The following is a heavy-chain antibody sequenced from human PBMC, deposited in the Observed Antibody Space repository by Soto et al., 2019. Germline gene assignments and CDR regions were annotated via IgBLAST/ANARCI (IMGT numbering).Heavy chain of an antibody. V-gene: IGHV4-4*02. Sequence: PSETLSLTCGVSGDSINNGYWWSWVRQPPGKGLEWIGEKHHSGSTNYNLSLKSRVSISLDKSKNQFSLNLSSVTAADTAVYFCAGSSGWWRLNVWGQGTTVT. CDR1: GDSINNGYW. CDR2: KHHSGST. J-gene: IGHJ6*02. D-gene: IGHD6-19*01. CDR3: AGSSGWWRLNV.